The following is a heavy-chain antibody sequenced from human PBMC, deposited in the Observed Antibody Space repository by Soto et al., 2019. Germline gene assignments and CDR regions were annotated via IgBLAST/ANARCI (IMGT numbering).Heavy chain of an antibody. CDR2: INPNSGGT. CDR1: GYTFTGYY. CDR3: ALIQLWVGGVPQDPHIDFDY. V-gene: IGHV1-2*04. D-gene: IGHD5-18*01. J-gene: IGHJ4*02. Sequence: ASVKVSCKASGYTFTGYYMHWVRQAPGQGLEWMGWINPNSGGTNYAQKFQGWVTMTRDTSISTAYMELSRLRSDDTAVYYCALIQLWVGGVPQDPHIDFDYWGQGTLVTVSS.